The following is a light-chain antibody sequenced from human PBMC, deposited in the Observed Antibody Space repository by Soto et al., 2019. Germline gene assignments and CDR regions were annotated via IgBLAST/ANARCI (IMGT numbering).Light chain of an antibody. J-gene: IGKJ3*01. CDR2: GAS. CDR1: QSVSSSY. Sequence: EIVLTQSPGTLSLSPGERATLSCRASQSVSSSYLAWYQQKPGQAPRLLIYGASNRATGIPDRFSGSGSGTDFTLTISRLEPEDFAVYYCQQYGSSPFSFGPGNKVDIK. V-gene: IGKV3-20*01. CDR3: QQYGSSPFS.